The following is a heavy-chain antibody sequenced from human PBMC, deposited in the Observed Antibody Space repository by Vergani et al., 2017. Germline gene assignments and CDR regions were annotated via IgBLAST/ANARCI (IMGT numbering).Heavy chain of an antibody. CDR3: ARDLRLLYNRFDP. Sequence: EVQLVESGGGLVQPGGSLRLSCVASGFTFRPYTMNWVRQGPGKGLEWLSYISSSSAAINYADSVKGRFTISRDNAKSTMYLQLNSLRDEDTGVYYCARDLRLLYNRFDPWGQGTLVTVSS. CDR2: ISSSSAAI. V-gene: IGHV3-48*02. D-gene: IGHD1-14*01. J-gene: IGHJ5*02. CDR1: GFTFRPYT.